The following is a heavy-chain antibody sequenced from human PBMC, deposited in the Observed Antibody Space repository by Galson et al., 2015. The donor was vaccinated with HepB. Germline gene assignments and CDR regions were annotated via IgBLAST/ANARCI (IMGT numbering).Heavy chain of an antibody. V-gene: IGHV3-74*01. D-gene: IGHD3-3*01. CDR1: GFTFSRYW. J-gene: IGHJ4*02. Sequence: SLRLSCAASGFTFSRYWMHWVRQAPGQGLMWVSHINSDATTISRADSVKGRFTISRDNAKNTLYLQMNSLRVEDTAVYYCARGDDVWSGIDSWGQGTRVTVSP. CDR3: ARGDDVWSGIDS. CDR2: INSDATTI.